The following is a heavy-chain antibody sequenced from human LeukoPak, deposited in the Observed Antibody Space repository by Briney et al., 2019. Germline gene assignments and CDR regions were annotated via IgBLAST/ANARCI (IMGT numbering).Heavy chain of an antibody. CDR2: LLYNGNT. CDR1: GGSISSDVHY. Sequence: SETLSLTCTVAGGSISSDVHYWDWIRHAPGKGLEWIGSLLYNGNTWYNPSLESRVTISVDTSENQFSLRLTSVNAADTALYFCTRRGSGNGGTYAGMDVWGPGTSVTVSS. D-gene: IGHD1-26*01. V-gene: IGHV4-39*01. J-gene: IGHJ6*02. CDR3: TRRGSGNGGTYAGMDV.